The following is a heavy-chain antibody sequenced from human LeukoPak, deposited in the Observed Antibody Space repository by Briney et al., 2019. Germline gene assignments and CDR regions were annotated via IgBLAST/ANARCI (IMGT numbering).Heavy chain of an antibody. CDR1: GGSISSGGYY. CDR2: IYYSGST. CDR3: ARDRCSSTSCGGGIDY. D-gene: IGHD2-2*01. Sequence: SETLSLTCTVSGGSISSGGYYWSWIRQHPGKGLEWIGYIYYSGSTYYNPSLKSRVTISVDTSKNQFSLKLSSGTAADTAVYYCARDRCSSTSCGGGIDYWGQGTLVTVSS. V-gene: IGHV4-31*03. J-gene: IGHJ4*02.